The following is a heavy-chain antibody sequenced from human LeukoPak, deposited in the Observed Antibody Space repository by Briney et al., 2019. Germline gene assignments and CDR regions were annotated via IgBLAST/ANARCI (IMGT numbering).Heavy chain of an antibody. CDR1: GGSFSGYY. D-gene: IGHD2/OR15-2a*01. V-gene: IGHV4-34*01. J-gene: IGHJ4*02. Sequence: SETLSLTCAVYGGSFSGYYWSWIRQPPGKGLEWIGEINHSGSTNYNPSLKSRVTISVDTPKNQFSLKLSSVTAADTAVYYCASGGFSSPFDYWGQGTLVTVS. CDR2: INHSGST. CDR3: ASGGFSSPFDY.